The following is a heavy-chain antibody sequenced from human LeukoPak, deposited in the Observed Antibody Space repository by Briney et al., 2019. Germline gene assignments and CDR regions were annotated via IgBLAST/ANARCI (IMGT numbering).Heavy chain of an antibody. V-gene: IGHV4-59*01. CDR1: GGSISRYY. Sequence: KASETLSLTCTVSGGSISRYYWSWIRRPPGKGLEWIGYIYYSGSTNYNPSLKSRVTISVDTSKNHFSLKLSSVTAADTAVYHCARAGQGDFWSGLRYFDYWGQGTLVTVSS. J-gene: IGHJ4*02. CDR2: IYYSGST. D-gene: IGHD3-3*01. CDR3: ARAGQGDFWSGLRYFDY.